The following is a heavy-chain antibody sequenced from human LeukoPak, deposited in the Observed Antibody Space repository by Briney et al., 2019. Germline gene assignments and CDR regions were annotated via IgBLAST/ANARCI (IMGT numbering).Heavy chain of an antibody. CDR1: GGSISSRTYY. V-gene: IGHV4-39*01. D-gene: IGHD3-22*01. CDR3: ARRYYYDSSGYYFDF. Sequence: PSETLSLTCTVSGGSISSRTYYWGWIRQPPGRGLGWIGSIYYSGSTYYNPSLKSRVTISVDTSKNQFSLKLRSVTAADTAVYYCARRYYYDSSGYYFDFWGQGTLVTVSS. CDR2: IYYSGST. J-gene: IGHJ4*02.